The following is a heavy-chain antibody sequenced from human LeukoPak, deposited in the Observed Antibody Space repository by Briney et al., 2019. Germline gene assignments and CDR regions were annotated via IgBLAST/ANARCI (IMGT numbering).Heavy chain of an antibody. CDR1: GGSISSHY. CDR3: GRRRYSSTSDYFDY. CDR2: IFYSGST. J-gene: IGHJ4*02. Sequence: SETLSLTCTVSGGSISSHYWSWLRQPPGKGLEWIGNIFYSGSTEYNPSLKSRVTISVDTSKNQFSLNLRSVTAADTAVYFCGRRRYSSTSDYFDYWGQGSLATISS. V-gene: IGHV4-59*08. D-gene: IGHD6-19*01.